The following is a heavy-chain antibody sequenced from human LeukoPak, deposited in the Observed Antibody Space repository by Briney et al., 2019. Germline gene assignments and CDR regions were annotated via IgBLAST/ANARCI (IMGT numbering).Heavy chain of an antibody. J-gene: IGHJ4*02. CDR3: ARDKNYDSSGYYRGYFDY. Sequence: GGSLRLSCAASGFTFSNAWMSWVRQAPGKGLEWVSSISSSSSYIYYADSVKGRFTISRDNAKNSLYLQMNSLRAEDTAVYYCARDKNYDSSGYYRGYFDYWGQGTLVTVSS. CDR1: GFTFSNAW. V-gene: IGHV3-21*01. CDR2: ISSSSSYI. D-gene: IGHD3-22*01.